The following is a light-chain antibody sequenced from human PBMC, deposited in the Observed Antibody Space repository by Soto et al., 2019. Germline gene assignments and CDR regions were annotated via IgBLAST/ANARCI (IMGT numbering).Light chain of an antibody. J-gene: IGKJ1*01. V-gene: IGKV4-1*01. Sequence: DIAMTQSPDSLAVSLGERATINCKSSQSVLYSSNNKNYLAWYQQKPGQPPKLLIYWASTRESGVPDRFSGSGSGTDFTLTISSLQAEDVAVYYCQQYYSTPWTFGQGTKVHIK. CDR2: WAS. CDR1: QSVLYSSNNKNY. CDR3: QQYYSTPWT.